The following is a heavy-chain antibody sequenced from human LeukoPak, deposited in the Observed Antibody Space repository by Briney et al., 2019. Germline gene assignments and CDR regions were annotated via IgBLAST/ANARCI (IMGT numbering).Heavy chain of an antibody. V-gene: IGHV4-4*07. Sequence: SETLSLTCTVSGVSISSYYWNWIRHPAGKGLEWIGRIHTSGSTNYNPSLKSRVTMSVDTSKNQFSLKLSSVTAADTAVYYCARSAEYSGSYYGFDYFDYWGQGTLVTVSS. D-gene: IGHD1-26*01. CDR2: IHTSGST. CDR1: GVSISSYY. J-gene: IGHJ4*02. CDR3: ARSAEYSGSYYGFDYFDY.